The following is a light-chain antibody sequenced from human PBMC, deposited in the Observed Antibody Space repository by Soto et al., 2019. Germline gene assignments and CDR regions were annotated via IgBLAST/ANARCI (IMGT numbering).Light chain of an antibody. J-gene: IGKJ1*01. Sequence: EIVLTQSPATLSLSPGERATLSCRASQSVSSYSAWYQQKPGQAPRLLIYDASNRATGIPARFSGSGSGTDFTLTISILEREDFAGYYCQRRSNWPCTFGQGTKVQIK. CDR2: DAS. V-gene: IGKV3-11*01. CDR1: QSVSSY. CDR3: QRRSNWPCT.